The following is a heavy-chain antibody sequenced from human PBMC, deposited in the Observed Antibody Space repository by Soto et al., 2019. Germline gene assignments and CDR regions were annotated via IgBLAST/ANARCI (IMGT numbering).Heavy chain of an antibody. J-gene: IGHJ6*02. Sequence: QVQLVQSGAAVKKPGSSVKVSCKASGGTFSSYAISWVRQAPGQGLEWMGGIIPIFGTANYAQKFQGRVTITADESTSTADMRLSRMRSEETPVYYCASTGMAHYYYYSMDVWGQGTKVTVSS. CDR1: GGTFSSYA. V-gene: IGHV1-69*12. CDR3: ASTGMAHYYYYSMDV. D-gene: IGHD5-18*01. CDR2: IIPIFGTA.